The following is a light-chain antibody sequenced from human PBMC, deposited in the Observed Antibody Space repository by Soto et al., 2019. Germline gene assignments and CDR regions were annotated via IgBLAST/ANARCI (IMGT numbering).Light chain of an antibody. V-gene: IGKV1-9*01. CDR1: HDISTY. CDR3: QQLNTLPFT. Sequence: DIQLTQSPSLLSASVGDRVTITCRASHDISTYLAWYQQKPGQAPKLMIYEASTLQGGVPSRFSGSGSGTEFTLTISGLLPEDFATYHCQQLNTLPFTFGQGTRLDTK. J-gene: IGKJ5*01. CDR2: EAS.